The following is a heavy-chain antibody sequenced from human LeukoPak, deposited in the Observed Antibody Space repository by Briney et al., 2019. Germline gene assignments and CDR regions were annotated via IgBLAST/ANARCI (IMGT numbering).Heavy chain of an antibody. J-gene: IGHJ5*02. Sequence: GGSLRLSCAASGFIFSTYTMNWVRQAPGKGLEWVSSITSNYDSIYYADSVKGRFTISRDDGKNSLYLQMNGLRAEDTAVYYCARDSTIAVAGTLYNYFDPWGQGTLVTVSS. D-gene: IGHD6-19*01. CDR1: GFIFSTYT. V-gene: IGHV3-21*06. CDR2: ITSNYDSI. CDR3: ARDSTIAVAGTLYNYFDP.